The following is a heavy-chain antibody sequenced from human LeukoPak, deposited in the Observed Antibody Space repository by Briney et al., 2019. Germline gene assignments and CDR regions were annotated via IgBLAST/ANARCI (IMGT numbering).Heavy chain of an antibody. CDR1: GFTFSSYS. J-gene: IGHJ5*02. CDR3: AIRRRYQLLVWFDP. V-gene: IGHV4-34*08. Sequence: GSLRLSCAASGFTFSSYSMNWVRQPPGKGLEWIGEINHSGSTNYNPSLKSRVTISVDTSKNQFSLKLSSVTAADTAVYYCAIRRRYQLLVWFDPWGQGTLVTVSS. CDR2: INHSGST. D-gene: IGHD2-2*01.